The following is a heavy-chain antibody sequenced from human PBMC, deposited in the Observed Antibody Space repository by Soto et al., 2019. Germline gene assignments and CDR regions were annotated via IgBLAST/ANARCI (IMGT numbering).Heavy chain of an antibody. Sequence: QVQLVESGGDVVQPGRSLRLSCAASGFTFSSYAMHWVRQAPGKGLEWVAVISYDGSDKYYADSVKGRFTISRDNSKNTVDLQMNSLRLDDTATYFCAKGRWELVDGSDYWGQGTLVTVSS. V-gene: IGHV3-30*18. D-gene: IGHD1-26*01. J-gene: IGHJ4*02. CDR1: GFTFSSYA. CDR2: ISYDGSDK. CDR3: AKGRWELVDGSDY.